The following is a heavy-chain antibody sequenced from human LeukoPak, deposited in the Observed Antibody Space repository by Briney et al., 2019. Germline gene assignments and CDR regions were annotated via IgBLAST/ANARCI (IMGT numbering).Heavy chain of an antibody. CDR1: GFTFSSYS. J-gene: IGHJ6*02. CDR3: AKVVGDGTYYYYGVDV. Sequence: GGSLRLSCAASGFTFSSYSMNWVRQAPGKGLEWVAVISYDGSNRYYGDSVKGRFTISRDNSKSTLNLQMNSLRAEDTAVYYCAKVVGDGTYYYYGVDVWGQGTTVTVSS. CDR2: ISYDGSNR. V-gene: IGHV3-30*18. D-gene: IGHD3-16*01.